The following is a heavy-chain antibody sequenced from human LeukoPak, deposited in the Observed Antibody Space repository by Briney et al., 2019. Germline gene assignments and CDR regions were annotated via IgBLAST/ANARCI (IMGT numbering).Heavy chain of an antibody. J-gene: IGHJ3*02. CDR3: ARHRNYYDSSGAFDI. V-gene: IGHV4-59*08. Sequence: SETLSLTCTVSGGSISSYYWSWIRQPPGKGLEWIGYIYYSGSTNYNPSLKSRVTISVDTSKNQFSLKLSSVTAADTAVYYCARHRNYYDSSGAFDIWGQGTMVTVSS. D-gene: IGHD3-22*01. CDR1: GGSISSYY. CDR2: IYYSGST.